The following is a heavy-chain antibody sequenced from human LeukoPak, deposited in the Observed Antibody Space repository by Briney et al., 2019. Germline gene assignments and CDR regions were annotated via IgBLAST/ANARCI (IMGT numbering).Heavy chain of an antibody. D-gene: IGHD3-22*01. J-gene: IGHJ3*02. V-gene: IGHV4-4*07. CDR1: GGSISSYY. CDR2: SYTSGST. Sequence: SETLSLTCTVSGGSISSYYWSLIRQPAGKGLEWIGRSYTSGSTNYNPSLKSRVTMPVDTSKNQFSLKLSSVTAADTAVYYCARVGYYDSSGYYHDAFDIWGQGTMVTVSS. CDR3: ARVGYYDSSGYYHDAFDI.